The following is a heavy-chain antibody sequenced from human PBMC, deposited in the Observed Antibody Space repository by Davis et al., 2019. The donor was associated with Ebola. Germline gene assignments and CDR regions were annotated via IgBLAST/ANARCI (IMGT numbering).Heavy chain of an antibody. Sequence: GGSLRLSCAASGFTFSSYWMSWVRQAPGKGLEWVAVIWYDGSNKYYADSVKGRFTISRDNSKNTLYLQMNSLRAEDTAVYYCASEVPMVGAIYYYYGMDVWGQGTTVTVSS. J-gene: IGHJ6*02. CDR1: GFTFSSYW. CDR2: IWYDGSNK. CDR3: ASEVPMVGAIYYYYGMDV. D-gene: IGHD1-26*01. V-gene: IGHV3-33*08.